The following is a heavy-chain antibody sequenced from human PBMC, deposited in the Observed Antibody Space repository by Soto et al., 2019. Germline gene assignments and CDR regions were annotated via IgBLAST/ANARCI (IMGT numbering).Heavy chain of an antibody. J-gene: IGHJ6*03. CDR1: GGTFSSYP. V-gene: IGHV1-69*02. D-gene: IGHD2-2*01. CDR2: IIPILGIA. CDR3: ATSNTGYCSSTSCYDRYYYYYYMDV. Sequence: QVPLVQSGAEVKKPGSSVKVSCKASGGTFSSYPISWVRQAPGQGLEWMGRIIPILGIANYAQKFQGRVTITADKSTSTAYMELSSLRSEDTAVYYCATSNTGYCSSTSCYDRYYYYYYMDVWGKGTTVTVSS.